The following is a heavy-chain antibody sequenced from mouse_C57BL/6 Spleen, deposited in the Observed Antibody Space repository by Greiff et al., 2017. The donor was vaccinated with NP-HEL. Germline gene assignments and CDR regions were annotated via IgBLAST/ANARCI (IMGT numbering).Heavy chain of an antibody. D-gene: IGHD1-1*01. J-gene: IGHJ2*01. V-gene: IGHV1-20*01. Sequence: VQLKESGPELVKPGDSVKISCKASGYSFTGYFMNWVMQSHGKSLEWIGRINPYNGDTFYNQKFKGKATLTVDKSSSTAHMELRSLTSEDSAVYYCARHLQIYYGSGDYFDYWGQGTTLTVSS. CDR2: INPYNGDT. CDR3: ARHLQIYYGSGDYFDY. CDR1: GYSFTGYF.